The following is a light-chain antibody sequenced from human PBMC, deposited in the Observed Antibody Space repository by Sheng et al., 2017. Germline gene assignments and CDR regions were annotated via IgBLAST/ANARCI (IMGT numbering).Light chain of an antibody. J-gene: IGKJ3*01. V-gene: IGKV3-15*01. CDR2: GAS. Sequence: EVVLTQSPGTLSLSPGERATLSCRASQTISSIYLAWYQQKPGQAPRLLIYGASTRATGIPARFSGSGSGTEFTLTISSLQSEDFAVYYCQQYNNWPPLTFGPGTKVDIK. CDR3: QQYNNWPPLT. CDR1: QTISSIY.